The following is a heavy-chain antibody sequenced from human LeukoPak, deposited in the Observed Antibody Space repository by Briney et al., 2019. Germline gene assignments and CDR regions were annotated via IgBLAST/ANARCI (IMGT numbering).Heavy chain of an antibody. CDR3: ARHAYCGGDCFGGAFEI. Sequence: PSETLSLTCTVSGGSISYYYWSWIRQPPGKGLELIGYVYYSGSTSYNPSLKSRVTISLDTSKHQFSLKLNSVTAADTAVYYCARHAYCGGDCFGGAFEIWGQGTIVTVSS. D-gene: IGHD2-21*02. CDR1: GGSISYYY. V-gene: IGHV4-59*08. J-gene: IGHJ3*02. CDR2: VYYSGST.